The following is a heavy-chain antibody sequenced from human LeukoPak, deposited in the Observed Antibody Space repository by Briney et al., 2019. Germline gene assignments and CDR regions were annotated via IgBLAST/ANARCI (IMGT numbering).Heavy chain of an antibody. CDR2: ISYDGNNQ. CDR1: GFTFSDYA. V-gene: IGHV3-30*03. CDR3: ARIDCGGDCYRLKYFQH. J-gene: IGHJ1*01. D-gene: IGHD2-21*02. Sequence: GGSLRLSCAASGFTFSDYAMHWVRQAPGKGLEWVALISYDGNNQYLADSVKGRFTISRDDSNNTLFLQMNSLRAEDTAVYYCARIDCGGDCYRLKYFQHWGQGTLVTVSS.